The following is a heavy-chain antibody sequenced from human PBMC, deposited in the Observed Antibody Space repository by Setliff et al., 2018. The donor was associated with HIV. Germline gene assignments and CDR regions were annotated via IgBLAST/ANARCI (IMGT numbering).Heavy chain of an antibody. CDR3: AKEYCSSNKCYYYYYMDV. Sequence: GGSLRLSCAASEFTFSDYEMNWVRQAPGKGLEWVSALSGSGGSTYYADSVKGRFTISRDNSKNTLYLQMNSLRAEDTAVYYCAKEYCSSNKCYYYYYMDVWGKGTTVTVSS. CDR1: EFTFSDYE. D-gene: IGHD2-2*01. CDR2: LSGSGGST. J-gene: IGHJ6*03. V-gene: IGHV3-23*01.